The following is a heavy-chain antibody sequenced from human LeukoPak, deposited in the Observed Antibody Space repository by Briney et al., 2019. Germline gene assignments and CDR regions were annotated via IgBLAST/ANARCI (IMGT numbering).Heavy chain of an antibody. Sequence: GGSLRLSCAASGFTFSDYYMSWIRQAPGKGLEWVSSISSSSSYIYYADSVKGRFTISRDNAKNSLYLQMNSLRAEDTAVYYCAREVVVVAATPGAYYYYYGMDVWGQGTTVTVSS. CDR3: AREVVVVAATPGAYYYYYGMDV. J-gene: IGHJ6*02. V-gene: IGHV3-11*06. D-gene: IGHD2-15*01. CDR2: ISSSSSYI. CDR1: GFTFSDYY.